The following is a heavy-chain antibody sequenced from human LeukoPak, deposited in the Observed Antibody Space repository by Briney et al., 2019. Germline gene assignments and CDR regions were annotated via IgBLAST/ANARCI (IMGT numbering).Heavy chain of an antibody. J-gene: IGHJ6*02. CDR3: ARGPGRYLYYYYGMDV. CDR2: IYYSGST. D-gene: IGHD1-14*01. Sequence: SQTLSLTCTVSGGSISSGDYYWSWIRQPPGKGLEWIGYIYYSGSTYYNPSLKSRVTISVDTSKNQFSLKLSSVTAADTAVYYCARGPGRYLYYYYGMDVWGQGTTVTVSS. CDR1: GGSISSGDYY. V-gene: IGHV4-30-4*01.